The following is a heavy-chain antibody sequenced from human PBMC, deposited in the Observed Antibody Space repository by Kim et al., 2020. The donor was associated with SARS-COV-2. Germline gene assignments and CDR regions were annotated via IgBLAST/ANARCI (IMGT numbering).Heavy chain of an antibody. CDR2: VHYTGST. J-gene: IGHJ6*02. D-gene: IGHD4-17*01. V-gene: IGHV4-59*13. CDR3: ARVFRFGDYVHYGLDV. CDR1: GGSISIYY. Sequence: SETLSLTCTVSGGSISIYYWSWLRQAPGKGLEWIGHVHYTGSTSYNPSLKSRVTISVDTSKNQFSLKLNSVTAADTAVYYCARVFRFGDYVHYGLDVWGQGTTVTISS.